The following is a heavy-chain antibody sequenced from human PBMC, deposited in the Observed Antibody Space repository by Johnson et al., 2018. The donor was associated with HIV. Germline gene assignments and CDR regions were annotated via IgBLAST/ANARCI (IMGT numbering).Heavy chain of an antibody. V-gene: IGHV3-53*01. CDR2: IYSGGST. D-gene: IGHD3-10*01. CDR3: ARAGRGYGFDI. J-gene: IGHJ3*02. CDR1: GFTVSSNY. Sequence: MLLVESGGGLIQPGGSLRLSCAASGFTVSSNYMSWVRQAPGKGLEWVSVIYSGGSTYYADSVQGRFAISRDNSKNTLYLQMNSLRAEDTAVYYCARAGRGYGFDIWGQGTMVTVSS.